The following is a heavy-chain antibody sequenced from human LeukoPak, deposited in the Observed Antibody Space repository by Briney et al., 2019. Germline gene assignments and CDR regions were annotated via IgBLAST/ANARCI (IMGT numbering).Heavy chain of an antibody. CDR1: GGSFSGYY. D-gene: IGHD2-2*01. J-gene: IGHJ6*02. CDR3: ARGPLRYCSSTSCYGRYYYGMDV. V-gene: IGHV4-34*01. Sequence: SETLSLTCAVYGGSFSGYYWSWIRQPPGKGLEWIGEINHSGSTNYNPSIKSRVTISVDTSKNQFSLKLSSVTAADTAVYYCARGPLRYCSSTSCYGRYYYGMDVWGQGTTVTVSS. CDR2: INHSGST.